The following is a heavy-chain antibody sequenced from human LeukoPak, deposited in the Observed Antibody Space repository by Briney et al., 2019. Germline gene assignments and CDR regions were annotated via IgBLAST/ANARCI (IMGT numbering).Heavy chain of an antibody. V-gene: IGHV1-2*02. Sequence: ASVKVSCKASGYTFTGYYMHWVRQAPGQGLEWMGWINPNSGGTSYAQKFQGRVTMTRDTSISTAYMELSRLRSDDTAVYYCARQFLWFGELFDAFDIWGQGTMVTVSS. CDR2: INPNSGGT. J-gene: IGHJ3*02. D-gene: IGHD3-10*01. CDR3: ARQFLWFGELFDAFDI. CDR1: GYTFTGYY.